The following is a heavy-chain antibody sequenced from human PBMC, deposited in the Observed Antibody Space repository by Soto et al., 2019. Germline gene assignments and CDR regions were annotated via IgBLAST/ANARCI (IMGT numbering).Heavy chain of an antibody. D-gene: IGHD4-4*01. CDR3: ARDPAIYSGKFDYGLDV. J-gene: IGHJ6*02. V-gene: IGHV3-48*03. CDR1: GFTFSSYE. Sequence: PGGSLRLSCAVSGFTFSSYEMNWVRQAPGKGLEWVSYIGTSGKTIYYADSVRGRFTISRDNAKNSLYLQMSSLRAEDTAVYFCARDPAIYSGKFDYGLDVWGRGTTVTSP. CDR2: IGTSGKTI.